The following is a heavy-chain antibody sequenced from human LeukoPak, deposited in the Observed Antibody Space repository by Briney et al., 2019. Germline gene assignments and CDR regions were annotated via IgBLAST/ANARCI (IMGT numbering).Heavy chain of an antibody. Sequence: GGSLRLSCAASGFTFSSYGMHWVRQAPGKGLEWVAFIRYDGSNKYYADSVKGRFTVSRDNSKNTLYLQMNSLRAEDTAVYYCARCDRSGSHEGYYFDYWGQGTLVTVSS. CDR1: GFTFSSYG. D-gene: IGHD3-22*01. V-gene: IGHV3-30*02. J-gene: IGHJ4*02. CDR3: ARCDRSGSHEGYYFDY. CDR2: IRYDGSNK.